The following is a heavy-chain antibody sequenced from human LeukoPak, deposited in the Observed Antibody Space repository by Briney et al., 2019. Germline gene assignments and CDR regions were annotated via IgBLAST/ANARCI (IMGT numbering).Heavy chain of an antibody. D-gene: IGHD1-14*01. CDR3: ITDLG. V-gene: IGHV3-74*01. J-gene: IGHJ4*02. Sequence: GGSLRLSCATSGFTFTSYWMHWVRQVAGKGLVWLARVDHGGSGTNYADSVKGRFTISRDNAKSTVYLQMDSLRVEDTAVYYCITDLGWGQGTLVTVSS. CDR2: VDHGGSGT. CDR1: GFTFTSYW.